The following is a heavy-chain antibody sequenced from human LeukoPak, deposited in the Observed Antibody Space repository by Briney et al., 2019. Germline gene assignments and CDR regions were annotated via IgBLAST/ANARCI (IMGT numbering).Heavy chain of an antibody. Sequence: GGSLRLSCAASGFTFSSYWMHWVRQAPGKGLVWVSRIKSDGSSTSYADSVKGRLTISRDNAKNTLYLQMNSLRAEDTAVYYCARRSAARDAFDIWGQGTMVTGSS. D-gene: IGHD6-6*01. J-gene: IGHJ3*02. CDR2: IKSDGSST. CDR1: GFTFSSYW. CDR3: ARRSAARDAFDI. V-gene: IGHV3-74*01.